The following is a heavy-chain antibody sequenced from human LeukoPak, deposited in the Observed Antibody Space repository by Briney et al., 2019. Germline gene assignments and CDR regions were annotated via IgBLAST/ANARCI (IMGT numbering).Heavy chain of an antibody. J-gene: IGHJ4*02. CDR1: GGSFSGYY. CDR3: ARGGGGGAYNWNDAAVDFDY. CDR2: INHSGST. Sequence: SETLSLTCAVYGGSFSGYYWSWIRQPPGKGLEWIGEINHSGSTNYNPSPKSRVTISVDTSKNQFSLKLSSVTAADTAVYYWARGGGGGAYNWNDAAVDFDYWGQGTLVTVSS. V-gene: IGHV4-34*01. D-gene: IGHD1-20*01.